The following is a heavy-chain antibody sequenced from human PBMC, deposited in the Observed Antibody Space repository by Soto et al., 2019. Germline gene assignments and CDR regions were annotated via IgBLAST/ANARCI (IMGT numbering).Heavy chain of an antibody. CDR3: ARGGGSTFNWFDP. D-gene: IGHD2-15*01. J-gene: IGHJ5*02. CDR1: GGSISSFNYF. V-gene: IGHV4-39*01. Sequence: QLQLQESGPGLVKPSETLSLTCTVSGGSISSFNYFWGWIRQPPGKGLEWIGSLYYSGNTYYNPSLQSRVTISVDTCKKQCTLTLRSVTAADTAVYYCARGGGSTFNWFDPWGQGTLVTVSP. CDR2: LYYSGNT.